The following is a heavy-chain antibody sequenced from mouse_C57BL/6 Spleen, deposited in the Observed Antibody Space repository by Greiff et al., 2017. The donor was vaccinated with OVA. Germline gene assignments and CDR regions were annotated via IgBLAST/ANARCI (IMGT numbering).Heavy chain of an antibody. CDR2: INPNNGGT. CDR3: ARRGVYYYGSSYDAMDY. J-gene: IGHJ4*01. D-gene: IGHD1-1*01. V-gene: IGHV1-26*01. CDR1: GYTFTDYY. Sequence: EVQLQQSGPELVKPGASVKISCKASGYTFTDYYMNWVKQSHGKSLEWIGDINPNNGGTSYNQKFKGKATLTVDKSSSTAYMELRSLTSEDSAVYYCARRGVYYYGSSYDAMDYWGQGTSVTVSS.